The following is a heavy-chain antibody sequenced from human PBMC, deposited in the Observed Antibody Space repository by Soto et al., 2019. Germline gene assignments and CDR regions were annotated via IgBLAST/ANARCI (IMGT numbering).Heavy chain of an antibody. CDR3: ARTSIWSGYPYYYGMDV. J-gene: IGHJ6*02. CDR2: IYTSGST. V-gene: IGHV4-4*07. Sequence: PSETLSLTCTVSGGSISSYYWSWIRQPAGKGLEWIGRIYTSGSTNYNPSLKSRVTMSVDTSKNQFSLKLSSVTAADTAVYYCARTSIWSGYPYYYGMDVWGQGTTVTVSS. D-gene: IGHD3-3*01. CDR1: GGSISSYY.